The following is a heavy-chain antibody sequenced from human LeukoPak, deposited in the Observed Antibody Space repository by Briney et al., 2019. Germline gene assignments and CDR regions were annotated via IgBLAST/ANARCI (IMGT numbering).Heavy chain of an antibody. CDR2: ISGSGGST. D-gene: IGHD3-16*02. CDR1: GFTFSSYA. J-gene: IGHJ4*02. V-gene: IGHV3-23*01. CDR3: ARHYVWGSYRYREFDY. Sequence: GGSLRLSCAASGFTFSSYAMSWVRQAPGKGLEWVSAISGSGGSTYYADSVKGRFTISRDNSKNTLSLQMNSLRAEDTAVYYCARHYVWGSYRYREFDYWGQGTLVTVSS.